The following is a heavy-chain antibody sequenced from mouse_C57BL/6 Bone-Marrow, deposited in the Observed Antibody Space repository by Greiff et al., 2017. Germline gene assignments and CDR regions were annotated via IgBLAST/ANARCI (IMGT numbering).Heavy chain of an antibody. CDR1: GFSLTSYG. CDR2: IWSGGST. CDR3: ARKGGYYDFSWFAY. D-gene: IGHD2-4*01. Sequence: VKLMESGPGLVQPSQSLSITCTVSGFSLTSYGVHWVRQSPGKGLEWLGVIWSGGSTDYNAAFISRLSISKDNSKSQVFFKMNSLQADDTAIYYCARKGGYYDFSWFAYWGQGTLVTVSA. J-gene: IGHJ3*01. V-gene: IGHV2-2*01.